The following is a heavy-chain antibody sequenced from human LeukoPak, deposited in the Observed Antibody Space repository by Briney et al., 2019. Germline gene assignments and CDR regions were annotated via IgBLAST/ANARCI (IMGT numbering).Heavy chain of an antibody. V-gene: IGHV3-20*04. CDR3: ARGYCSAGSCWYFDY. J-gene: IGHJ4*02. Sequence: GGSLRLSCAASGFTFSDYYMSWIRQAPGKGLEWVSGINWNGASIGYADSVKGRFTISRDSAKNSLYLQMNSLRAEDTALYYCARGYCSAGSCWYFDYWGQGTLVTVSS. CDR2: INWNGASI. CDR1: GFTFSDYY. D-gene: IGHD2-15*01.